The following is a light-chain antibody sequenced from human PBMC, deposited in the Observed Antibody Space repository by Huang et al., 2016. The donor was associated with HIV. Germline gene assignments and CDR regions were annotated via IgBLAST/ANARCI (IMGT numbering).Light chain of an antibody. CDR2: GAS. CDR1: QRVSSA. CDR3: QQRSDWPRT. V-gene: IGKV3-11*01. J-gene: IGKJ2*01. Sequence: DIVLTQSPATLSLSPGERATLSCRAGQRVSSALDWYQQKAGQAPRLLIYGASNRATGIPARFSGSGSGTDFTLTISSLEPEDFAVYYCQQRSDWPRTFGQGTKLEIK.